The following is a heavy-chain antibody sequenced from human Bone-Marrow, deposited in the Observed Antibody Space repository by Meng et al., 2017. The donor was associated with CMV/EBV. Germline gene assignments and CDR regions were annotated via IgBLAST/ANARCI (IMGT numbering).Heavy chain of an antibody. CDR3: ARHVKTGGAFDI. J-gene: IGHJ3*02. CDR2: IYPGDSDT. V-gene: IGHV5-51*01. Sequence: GESLKISCKGSGYSFTTYWIGWVRQMPGKGLEWMGIIYPGDSDTTYSPSFQGHVTISADKSISTAHLQWNSLKASDTAIYYCARHVKTGGAFDIWGQGTMVTVSS. CDR1: GYSFTTYW.